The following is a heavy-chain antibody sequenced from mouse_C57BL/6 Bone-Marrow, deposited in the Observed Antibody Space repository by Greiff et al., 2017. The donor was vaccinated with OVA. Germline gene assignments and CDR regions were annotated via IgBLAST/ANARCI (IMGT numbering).Heavy chain of an antibody. Sequence: VQLQQPGAELVKPGASVKLSCKASGYTFTSYWMHWVKQRPGQGLEWIGMIHPNSGSTNYNEKFKSKATLTVDKSSSTAYMHLSSLTSEDSAVYYCARGNYGNCWYFDVWGTGTTVTVSS. J-gene: IGHJ1*03. CDR2: IHPNSGST. CDR1: GYTFTSYW. D-gene: IGHD2-1*01. V-gene: IGHV1-64*01. CDR3: ARGNYGNCWYFDV.